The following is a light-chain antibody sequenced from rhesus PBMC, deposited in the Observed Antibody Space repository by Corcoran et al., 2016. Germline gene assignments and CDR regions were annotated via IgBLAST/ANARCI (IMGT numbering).Light chain of an antibody. CDR1: QGISNN. J-gene: IGKJ1*01. V-gene: IGKV1S15*01. CDR3: QHGYGTPWT. Sequence: DIQMTQSPSSLSASVGDTVTITCRASQGISNNLAWYQQKPGKVPKLLIYYASTFQSWVPSRFSGSGSGTDFTLTISSLQPEDFATYYCQHGYGTPWTFGQGTKVEIK. CDR2: YAS.